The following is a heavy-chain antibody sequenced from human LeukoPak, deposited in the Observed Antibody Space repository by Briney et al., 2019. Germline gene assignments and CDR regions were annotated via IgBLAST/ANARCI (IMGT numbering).Heavy chain of an antibody. V-gene: IGHV3-33*01. J-gene: IGHJ5*02. CDR2: IWYDGSKR. Sequence: PGRSLRLSCAASGFTFTNYGFHWVRQAPGKGLEWVAVIWYDGSKRYYVDSVKGRFTISRDNSKNTVYLQMNSLRAEDTAVYYGAREGFDPWGQGTLVTVSS. CDR1: GFTFTNYG. CDR3: AREGFDP.